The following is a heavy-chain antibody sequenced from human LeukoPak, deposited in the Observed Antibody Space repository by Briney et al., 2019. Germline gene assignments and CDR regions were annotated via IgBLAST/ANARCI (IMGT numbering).Heavy chain of an antibody. CDR1: GGSINNYY. CDR3: ARDRITMVRGALRYYGMDV. CDR2: ICYSGST. J-gene: IGHJ6*02. D-gene: IGHD3-10*01. Sequence: SETLSLTCTVSGGSINNYYWSWIRQPPGQGLEWIGYICYSGSTNYNPSLKSRVTISVDTSKNQFSLKLNSVTAADTAVYYCARDRITMVRGALRYYGMDVWGQGTTVTVSS. V-gene: IGHV4-59*01.